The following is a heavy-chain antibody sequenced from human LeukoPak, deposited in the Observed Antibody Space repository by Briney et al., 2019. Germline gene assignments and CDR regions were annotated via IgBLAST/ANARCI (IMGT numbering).Heavy chain of an antibody. V-gene: IGHV3-23*01. D-gene: IGHD6-19*01. Sequence: PGGSLRLSCAASGFIFSNYALSWVRQAPGRGLEWVSAIRGGSTTTFYADSVKGRFTNSRDDSKNTLYLQVNSLRAEDTAVYYCAKDLYSSGWPGYFDYWGQGTLVTVSS. CDR3: AKDLYSSGWPGYFDY. J-gene: IGHJ4*02. CDR2: IRGGSTTT. CDR1: GFIFSNYA.